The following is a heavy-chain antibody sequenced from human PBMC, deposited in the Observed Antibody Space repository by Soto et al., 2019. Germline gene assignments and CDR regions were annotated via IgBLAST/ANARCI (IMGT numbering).Heavy chain of an antibody. CDR2: INAGNGNT. D-gene: IGHD4-17*01. J-gene: IGHJ4*02. Sequence: ASVKVSCKASGYTFTSYAMHWVRQAPGQRLEWMGWINAGNGNTKYSQKFQGRVTMTRDASTSTVYMELSSLRSEDTAVYYCARDSGYGYWGQGTLVTVSS. CDR3: ARDSGYGY. V-gene: IGHV1-3*01. CDR1: GYTFTSYA.